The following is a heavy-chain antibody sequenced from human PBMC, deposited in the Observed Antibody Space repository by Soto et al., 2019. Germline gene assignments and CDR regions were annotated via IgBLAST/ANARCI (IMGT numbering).Heavy chain of an antibody. Sequence: QVQLQESGPGLVKPSETLSLTCAVSGDSISSYYCMWIRQPPGKGLESIGYLYYGRSANYNPSLKSRVTLSVDSSRNQCSLTLSSRTAADTAVYYCALRSMAVVPEYWGQGTLVTVSS. D-gene: IGHD3-22*01. CDR1: GDSISSYY. J-gene: IGHJ4*02. CDR2: LYYGRSA. CDR3: ALRSMAVVPEY. V-gene: IGHV4-59*01.